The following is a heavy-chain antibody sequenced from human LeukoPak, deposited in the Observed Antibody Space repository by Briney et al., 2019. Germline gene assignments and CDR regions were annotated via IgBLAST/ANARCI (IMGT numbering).Heavy chain of an antibody. CDR2: IDTVGGIT. D-gene: IGHD2-2*01. CDR1: GFTFRSHP. J-gene: IGHJ4*02. Sequence: GGSLRLSCAASGFTFRSHPMHWVRQAPGKGLEYISAIDTVGGITHYADSVKGRSTISRDNSKNTLSLQVGSLRPDDMAVYYCARAIDSPYCTSTSCPEGIDLWGQGTLVTVSS. CDR3: ARAIDSPYCTSTSCPEGIDL. V-gene: IGHV3-64*02.